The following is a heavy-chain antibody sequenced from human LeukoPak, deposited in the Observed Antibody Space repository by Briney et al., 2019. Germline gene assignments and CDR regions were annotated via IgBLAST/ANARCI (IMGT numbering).Heavy chain of an antibody. J-gene: IGHJ4*02. V-gene: IGHV3-66*01. Sequence: PGGSLRLSCAASGFTVSSNYMSWVRQAPGKGLEWVSVIYSGGSTYYADSVKGRFTISRDNSKNTLYLQMNSLRAEDTAVYYCARAYPGSRGGNDYWGQGTLVTVSS. D-gene: IGHD4-23*01. CDR2: IYSGGST. CDR1: GFTVSSNY. CDR3: ARAYPGSRGGNDY.